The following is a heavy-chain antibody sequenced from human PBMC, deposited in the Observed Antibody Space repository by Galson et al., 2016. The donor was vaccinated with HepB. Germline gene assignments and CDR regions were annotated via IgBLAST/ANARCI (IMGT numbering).Heavy chain of an antibody. D-gene: IGHD6-13*01. Sequence: ETLSLTCAVSGDSISSSNWWSWVRQPPGKGLEWIGEIFHSGSTNYNPSLKSRVTISVDKSENQFSLRLTSVTAADTAIYYCARLYTISWYNGVWNDYGMDVWGQGTTVIVSS. J-gene: IGHJ6*02. CDR3: ARLYTISWYNGVWNDYGMDV. V-gene: IGHV4-4*02. CDR1: GDSISSSNW. CDR2: IFHSGST.